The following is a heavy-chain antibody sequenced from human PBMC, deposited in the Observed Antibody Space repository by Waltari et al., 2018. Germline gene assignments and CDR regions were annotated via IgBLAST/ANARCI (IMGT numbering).Heavy chain of an antibody. V-gene: IGHV3-23*01. CDR2: ISDSGGFT. J-gene: IGHJ4*02. D-gene: IGHD5-12*01. Sequence: EVQLLESGGGLVQPGGSLRLSCAASGFTFSMYDMSWVRQAPGKGLEWVSSISDSGGFTYHADSVKGRFPISRDNSKNTLYLQMNFLRAEDTAVYYCAKAIDGGYDFPSYFDSWGQGTLVTVSS. CDR1: GFTFSMYD. CDR3: AKAIDGGYDFPSYFDS.